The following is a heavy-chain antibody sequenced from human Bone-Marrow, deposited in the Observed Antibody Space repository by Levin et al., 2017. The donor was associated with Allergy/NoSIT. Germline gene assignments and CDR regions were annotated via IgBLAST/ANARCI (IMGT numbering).Heavy chain of an antibody. J-gene: IGHJ6*02. CDR3: ARGRFMITFGSRYYGMDV. D-gene: IGHD3-16*01. Sequence: SVKVSCKASGGTFSSYAISWVRQAPGQGLEWMGGIIPIFGTANYAQKFQGRVTITADKSTSTAYMELSSLRSEDTAVYYCARGRFMITFGSRYYGMDVWGQGTTVTVSS. V-gene: IGHV1-69*06. CDR2: IIPIFGTA. CDR1: GGTFSSYA.